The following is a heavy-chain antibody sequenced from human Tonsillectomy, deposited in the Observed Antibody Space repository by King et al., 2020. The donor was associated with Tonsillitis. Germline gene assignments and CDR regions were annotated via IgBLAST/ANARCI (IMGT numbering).Heavy chain of an antibody. Sequence: QLQESGPGLVKPSETLSLTCTVSGGSISSTTYYWGWIRQPPGKGLEWIGSIYYSGSTYYNPSLKSRLTISVDTSKNQFSLKLSSVTAADTAVCYCASETVTTPRFGFWGQGTLVTVSS. CDR3: ASETVTTPRFGF. D-gene: IGHD4-17*01. CDR1: GGSISSTTYY. CDR2: IYYSGST. V-gene: IGHV4-39*02. J-gene: IGHJ4*02.